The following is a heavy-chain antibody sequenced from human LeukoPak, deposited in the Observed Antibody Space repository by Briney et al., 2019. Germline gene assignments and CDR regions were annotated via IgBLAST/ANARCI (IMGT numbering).Heavy chain of an antibody. J-gene: IGHJ4*02. Sequence: GGSLRLSCAASGFTFSSYAMSWVRQAPGKGREWVSAISGSGGSTYYADSVKGRFTISRDNSKNTLYLQMNSLRAEDTAVYYYAKGFGYSYGYGLDYWGQGTLVTVSS. CDR3: AKGFGYSYGYGLDY. V-gene: IGHV3-23*01. CDR1: GFTFSSYA. CDR2: ISGSGGST. D-gene: IGHD5-18*01.